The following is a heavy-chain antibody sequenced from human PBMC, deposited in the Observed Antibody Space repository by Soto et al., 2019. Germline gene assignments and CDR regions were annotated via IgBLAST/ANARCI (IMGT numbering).Heavy chain of an antibody. CDR1: GYTFTTYY. CDR3: AKVSRDGCLDY. J-gene: IGHJ4*02. V-gene: IGHV1-2*02. D-gene: IGHD6-19*01. CDR2: INPNTGGT. Sequence: ASVKVSCKASGYTFTTYYIHWVRQAPGQGPEWMGWINPNTGGTHYSQGFQGRVTMTRDTSISTAYMELNSLRAEDTAVYYCAKVSRDGCLDYWGQGTLVTVSS.